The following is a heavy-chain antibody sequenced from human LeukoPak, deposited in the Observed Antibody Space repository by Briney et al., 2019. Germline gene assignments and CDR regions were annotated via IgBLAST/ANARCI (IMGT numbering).Heavy chain of an antibody. D-gene: IGHD3-16*01. CDR3: TRERRGSYYAFES. V-gene: IGHV3-11*05. CDR2: VMSGRGST. CDR1: GFSVSDYS. Sequence: GSLRLSCAASGFSVSDYSISWIRQSPGKGPEWISYVMSGRGSTNYADSVKGRFTISRDNAKNSVALQLDGLRADDTAVYFCTRERRGSYYAFESWGQGTLVTVSS. J-gene: IGHJ4*02.